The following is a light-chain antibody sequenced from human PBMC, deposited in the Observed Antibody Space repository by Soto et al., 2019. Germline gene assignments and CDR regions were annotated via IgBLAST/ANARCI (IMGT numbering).Light chain of an antibody. Sequence: EVVMTQSPATLSVSPGERATLSCRASQSINNNLAWYQQKPGQAPRLLIYGASTRATGIPARFSGSGSGTEFTLTINSLQSEDFAAYYCQQYNMWPPITFGGGTKVDIK. CDR1: QSINNN. V-gene: IGKV3-15*01. J-gene: IGKJ4*01. CDR2: GAS. CDR3: QQYNMWPPIT.